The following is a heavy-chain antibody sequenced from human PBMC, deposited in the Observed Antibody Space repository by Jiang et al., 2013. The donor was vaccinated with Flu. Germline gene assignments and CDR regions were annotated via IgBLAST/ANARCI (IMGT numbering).Heavy chain of an antibody. D-gene: IGHD3-22*01. V-gene: IGHV3-21*01. CDR2: ISSSSSYI. J-gene: IGHJ6*02. CDR3: ARVRYYYDSSGYYDYYGMDV. CDR1: GFTFSSYS. Sequence: QLVESGGGLVKPGGSLRLSCAASGFTFSSYSMNWVRQAPGKGLEWVSSISSSSSYIYYADSVKGRFTISRDNAKNSLYLQMNSLRAEDTAVYYCARVRYYYDSSGYYDYYGMDVWGQGTTVTVSS.